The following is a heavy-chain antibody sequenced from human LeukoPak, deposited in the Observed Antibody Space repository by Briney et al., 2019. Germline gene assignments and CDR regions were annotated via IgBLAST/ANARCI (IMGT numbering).Heavy chain of an antibody. Sequence: PGGSLRLSCAASGFTFSSYAMHWVRQAPGKGLEWVAVISYDGSNKYYADSVKGRFTISRDNSKNTLYLQMNSLRAEDTAVYYCASPGSVVPVLDYWGQGTLVTVSS. CDR1: GFTFSSYA. D-gene: IGHD2-2*01. V-gene: IGHV3-30*04. CDR3: ASPGSVVPVLDY. J-gene: IGHJ4*02. CDR2: ISYDGSNK.